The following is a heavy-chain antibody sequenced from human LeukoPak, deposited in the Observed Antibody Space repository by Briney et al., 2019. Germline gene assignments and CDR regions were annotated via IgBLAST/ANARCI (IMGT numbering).Heavy chain of an antibody. D-gene: IGHD1-26*01. V-gene: IGHV3-30*02. CDR3: AKDKIVGAPIDY. J-gene: IGHJ4*02. Sequence: PGGSLRLSCAASGFTFSSYGMHWVRQAPGKGLEWVAFIRYDGSNKYYADSVKGRFTISRDNSKNTLHLQMNSLRAEDTAVYYCAKDKIVGAPIDYWGQGTLVTVSS. CDR2: IRYDGSNK. CDR1: GFTFSSYG.